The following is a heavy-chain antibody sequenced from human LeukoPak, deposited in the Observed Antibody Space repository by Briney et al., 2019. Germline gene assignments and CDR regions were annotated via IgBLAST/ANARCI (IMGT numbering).Heavy chain of an antibody. CDR2: IYHSGFT. D-gene: IGHD3-10*01. CDR3: LRDKAGSFYGSGGYHFNYNGMDV. V-gene: IGHV4-38-2*02. J-gene: IGHJ6*02. Sequence: TTSETLSLTCTVSNYSINNGYYWGWIRQPPGRGLEWIGSIYHSGFTYSNPSLTSRLTMSIDASKNEFSLRLTSVTAADTAIYYCLRDKAGSFYGSGGYHFNYNGMDVWGQGTAVTVSS. CDR1: NYSINNGYY.